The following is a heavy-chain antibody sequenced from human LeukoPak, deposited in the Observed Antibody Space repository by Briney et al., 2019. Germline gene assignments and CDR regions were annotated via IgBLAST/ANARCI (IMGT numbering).Heavy chain of an antibody. Sequence: SETLSLTCTVSGASISGYYWSWIRQPPGKGLEWIGYIYYTGSTNYNPSLKSRVTMSVDASKNQFSLKLSSVTAADTAVYYCARGKRGYSSSWYDYWGQGTLVTVSS. D-gene: IGHD6-13*01. J-gene: IGHJ4*02. V-gene: IGHV4-59*12. CDR2: IYYTGST. CDR3: ARGKRGYSSSWYDY. CDR1: GASISGYY.